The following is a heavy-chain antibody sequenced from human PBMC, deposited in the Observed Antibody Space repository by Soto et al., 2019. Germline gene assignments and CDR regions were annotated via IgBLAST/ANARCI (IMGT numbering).Heavy chain of an antibody. CDR1: GYTFTSYG. Sequence: ASVKVSCKASGYTFTSYGISWVRQAPGQGLEWMGWISAYNRNTNYAQKLQGRVTMTTDTSTSTAYMELRRLISDDTAVYYCAGEVPAGRYYDFWSGYYGPNYYYYGMEVGGQGTTVTVSS. CDR3: AGEVPAGRYYDFWSGYYGPNYYYYGMEV. V-gene: IGHV1-18*04. J-gene: IGHJ6*02. CDR2: ISAYNRNT. D-gene: IGHD3-3*01.